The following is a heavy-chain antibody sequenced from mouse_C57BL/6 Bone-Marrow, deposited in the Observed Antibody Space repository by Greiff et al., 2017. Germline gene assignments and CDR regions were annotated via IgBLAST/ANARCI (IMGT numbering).Heavy chain of an antibody. V-gene: IGHV14-4*01. CDR1: GFNIKDAY. CDR2: IDPENGDT. CDR3: TTRSSTVVAPHWYFDV. D-gene: IGHD1-1*01. J-gene: IGHJ1*03. Sequence: VQLKESGAELVRPGASVQLSCTASGFNIKDAYMHWVKQRPEQGLEWIGWIDPENGDTEYASKFQGKATITAATSSNTAYLQLSSLTSEDTAVYYCTTRSSTVVAPHWYFDVWGTGTTVTVSS.